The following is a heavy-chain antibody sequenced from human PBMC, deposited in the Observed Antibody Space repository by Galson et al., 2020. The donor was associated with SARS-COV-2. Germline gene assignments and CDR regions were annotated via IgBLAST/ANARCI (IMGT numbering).Heavy chain of an antibody. D-gene: IGHD3-10*01. V-gene: IGHV3-53*01. CDR1: GFTVSSNY. J-gene: IGHJ6*02. CDR2: IYSGGST. Sequence: GGSLRLSCAASGFTVSSNYMRWVRQAPGKGMERDAVIYSGGSTYYADSVKGRFTISRDNSKNTLYLQMNSLRAEDTAVYYCARERYYYGSGSGYYYYGMDVWGQGTTVTVSS. CDR3: ARERYYYGSGSGYYYYGMDV.